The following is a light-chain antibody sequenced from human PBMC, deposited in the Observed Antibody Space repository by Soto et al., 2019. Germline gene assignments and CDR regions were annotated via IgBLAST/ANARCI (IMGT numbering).Light chain of an antibody. CDR2: YDD. CDR1: RSNIGDNA. CDR3: AAWDDRLNGVV. V-gene: IGLV1-36*01. J-gene: IGLJ2*01. Sequence: QSVLTQPASVSEAPRQRVTISCSGSRSNIGDNAVNWYQQLPGKAPKLLIYYDDLLPSGVSDRFSGSKSGTSASLAISGLQSEDEADYYCAAWDDRLNGVVFGGGTKLTVL.